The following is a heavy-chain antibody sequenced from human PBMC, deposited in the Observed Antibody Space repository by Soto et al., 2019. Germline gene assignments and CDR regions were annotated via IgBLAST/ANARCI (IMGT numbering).Heavy chain of an antibody. CDR2: IKTDGSEK. CDR3: TRDGSPFALDV. V-gene: IGHV3-7*01. D-gene: IGHD2-8*01. CDR1: GFTFSSYW. Sequence: EVQLVESGGGLVQPGGSXRLSCAASGFTFSSYWMSWVRPAPGKGRGWVANIKTDGSEKYYMDSVRGRFTTSRDNARNFFXXQXNXXTXXXTXXXXCTRDGSPFALDVWGLGTSVTVSS. J-gene: IGHJ6*02.